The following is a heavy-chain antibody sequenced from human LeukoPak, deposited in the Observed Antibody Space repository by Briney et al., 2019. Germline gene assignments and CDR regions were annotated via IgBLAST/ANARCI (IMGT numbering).Heavy chain of an antibody. CDR2: IRGRGGST. D-gene: IGHD2-2*01. Sequence: GGSLRLSCAASGFTFSSHAVSWVRQAPGKGLEWVSGIRGRGGSTYYADSVKGRFTISRDNSKNTLYLQMNSLRAEDTAVFYCAKVRGDCSSTSCYEDYFDYWGQGTPVTVSS. V-gene: IGHV3-23*01. CDR1: GFTFSSHA. J-gene: IGHJ4*02. CDR3: AKVRGDCSSTSCYEDYFDY.